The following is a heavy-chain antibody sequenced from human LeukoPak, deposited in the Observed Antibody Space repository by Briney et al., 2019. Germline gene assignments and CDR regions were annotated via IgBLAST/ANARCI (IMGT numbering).Heavy chain of an antibody. CDR2: ISGSGGST. Sequence: GGSLRLSCAASGFTFSSYAMSWVRQAPGKGLEWVSAISGSGGSTCYADSVKGRFTISRDNSKNTLYLQMNSLRAEDTAVYYCAKDSTHYYGSGSYYSSPDYWGQGTLVTVSS. J-gene: IGHJ4*02. V-gene: IGHV3-23*01. D-gene: IGHD3-10*01. CDR3: AKDSTHYYGSGSYYSSPDY. CDR1: GFTFSSYA.